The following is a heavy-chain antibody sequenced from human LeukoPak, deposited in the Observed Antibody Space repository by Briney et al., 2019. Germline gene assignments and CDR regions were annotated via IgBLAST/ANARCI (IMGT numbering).Heavy chain of an antibody. J-gene: IGHJ4*02. CDR1: GGSISSGNW. V-gene: IGHV4-4*02. D-gene: IGHD2-15*01. CDR3: AREVVVAATYDY. Sequence: SETLSLTCAVSGGSISSGNWWSWVRQPPGKGLEWIGQIYHSGSTNYNPSLKSRVTMSVDTSKNQFSLKLSSVTAADTAVYYCAREVVVAATYDYWGQGTLVTVSS. CDR2: IYHSGST.